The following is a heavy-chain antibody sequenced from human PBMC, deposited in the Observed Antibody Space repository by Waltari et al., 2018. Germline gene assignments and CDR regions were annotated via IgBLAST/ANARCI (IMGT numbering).Heavy chain of an antibody. J-gene: IGHJ4*02. CDR1: GGSFSGYY. CDR3: ARGYCTGGVCYYFDY. Sequence: QVQLQQWGAGLLKPSETLSLTCAVYGGSFSGYYWSWIRQPPGKGLEWIGEINQRGSTNYNPSLKSRVTISVDTSKNQFSLKLSSVTAADTAVYYCARGYCTGGVCYYFDYWGQGTLVTVSS. CDR2: INQRGST. V-gene: IGHV4-34*01. D-gene: IGHD2-8*02.